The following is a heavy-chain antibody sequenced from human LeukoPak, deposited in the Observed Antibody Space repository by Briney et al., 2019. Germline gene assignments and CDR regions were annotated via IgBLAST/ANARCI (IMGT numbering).Heavy chain of an antibody. J-gene: IGHJ4*02. CDR2: ISYDGSNK. CDR3: ASGSGSYYKNDYFDY. Sequence: GRSLRLSCAASGFTYSTYAMHWVRRAPGKGLEWVAVISYDGSNKWYADSLKGRFTISRDNSRNTLYLQMNSLRAEDTAVYYCASGSGSYYKNDYFDYWGQGTLVTVSS. CDR1: GFTYSTYA. D-gene: IGHD3-10*01. V-gene: IGHV3-30*04.